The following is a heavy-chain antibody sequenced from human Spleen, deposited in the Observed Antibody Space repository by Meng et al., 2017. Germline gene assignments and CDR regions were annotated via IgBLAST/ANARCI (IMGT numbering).Heavy chain of an antibody. D-gene: IGHD3-22*01. CDR3: ARGGTYYYDSSGYYMFDY. Sequence: GSLRLSCAVYGGSFSGYYWSWIRQPPGKGLEWIGEINHSGSTNYNPSLKSRVTISVDTSKNQFSLKLSSVTAADTAVYYCARGGTYYYDSSGYYMFDYWGQGTLVTGSS. V-gene: IGHV4-34*01. CDR2: INHSGST. J-gene: IGHJ4*02. CDR1: GGSFSGYY.